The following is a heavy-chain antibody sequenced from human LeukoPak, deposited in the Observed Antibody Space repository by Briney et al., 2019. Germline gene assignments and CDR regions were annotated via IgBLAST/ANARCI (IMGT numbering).Heavy chain of an antibody. Sequence: PGGSLRLSCAASGFTFSSYAMHWVRQAPGKGLEWVAVISYDGSNKYYADSVKGRFTISRDNSKNTLYLQMNSLRAEDTAVYYCAKDLPLVEMATKPGYGFDYWGQGTLVTVSS. CDR2: ISYDGSNK. J-gene: IGHJ4*02. CDR1: GFTFSSYA. D-gene: IGHD5-24*01. V-gene: IGHV3-30-3*01. CDR3: AKDLPLVEMATKPGYGFDY.